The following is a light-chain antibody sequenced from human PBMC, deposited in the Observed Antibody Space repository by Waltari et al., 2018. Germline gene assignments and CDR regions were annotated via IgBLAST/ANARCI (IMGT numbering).Light chain of an antibody. Sequence: DIQMTQAPSSLSASVGDRGTITCQASQDIKKYLNWYQQKPGKAPKLLIYDASSLETGVPSRFRGSGSGTDFTFTISSLQPEDVATYYCQQYENLPITFGQGTRLDFK. J-gene: IGKJ5*01. CDR3: QQYENLPIT. CDR2: DAS. CDR1: QDIKKY. V-gene: IGKV1-33*01.